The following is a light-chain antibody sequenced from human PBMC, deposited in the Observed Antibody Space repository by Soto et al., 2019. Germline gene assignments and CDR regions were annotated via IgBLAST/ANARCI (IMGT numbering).Light chain of an antibody. CDR1: SSDIGGYDY. V-gene: IGLV2-14*01. Sequence: QSALTQPASVSGSPGQSITISCTGTSSDIGGYDYVSWYQQRPGKAPKLMIYEVRYRPSGVSNRFSGSKSGNTVSLTISGLQAEDEAVYYCCSYTRTSNHYFFGSGTKVTVL. J-gene: IGLJ1*01. CDR2: EVR. CDR3: CSYTRTSNHYF.